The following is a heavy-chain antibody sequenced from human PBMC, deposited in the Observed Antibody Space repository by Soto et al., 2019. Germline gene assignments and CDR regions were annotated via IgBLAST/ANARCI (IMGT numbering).Heavy chain of an antibody. CDR1: GYTVTSYA. CDR2: INAGNGNT. D-gene: IGHD3-16*01. J-gene: IGHJ4*02. Sequence: ASGKVSCKASGYTVTSYAMHWVRQAPGQRLEWMGWINAGNGNTKYSQKFQGRVTITRDTSASTAYMELSSLRSEDTAVYYCARDTGYDYVLGFHWGQGTLVTVSS. V-gene: IGHV1-3*01. CDR3: ARDTGYDYVLGFH.